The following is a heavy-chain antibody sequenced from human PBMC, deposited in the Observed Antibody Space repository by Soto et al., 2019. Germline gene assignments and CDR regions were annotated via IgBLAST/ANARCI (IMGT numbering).Heavy chain of an antibody. J-gene: IGHJ6*02. CDR1: GGSISSDHYH. Sequence: QVQLQESGPGLVRPSQTLSLTCTVSGGSISSDHYHWTWIRQTPGKGLEWIGDIHYSGSVYYNPSLQSRVTMSVDTSKNLFSLKLSSVTAADTAVYFCVREADGGDRDYYGLDVWGQGTTVTVSS. V-gene: IGHV4-30-4*01. CDR3: VREADGGDRDYYGLDV. D-gene: IGHD5-18*01. CDR2: IHYSGSV.